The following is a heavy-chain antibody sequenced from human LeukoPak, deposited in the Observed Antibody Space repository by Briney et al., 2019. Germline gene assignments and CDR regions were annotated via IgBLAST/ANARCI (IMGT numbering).Heavy chain of an antibody. V-gene: IGHV3-30-3*01. D-gene: IGHD2-2*01. J-gene: IGHJ4*02. CDR3: ARDRTDLVVVPAALFDF. Sequence: GGSLRLSCAASEFTFSSYAMHWVRQAPGKGLEWVAVMSYDGSNEYYADSVKGRFTISRDNSKNTLYLQMNSLTTDDTAVYYCARDRTDLVVVPAALFDFWGQGTLVAVSS. CDR1: EFTFSSYA. CDR2: MSYDGSNE.